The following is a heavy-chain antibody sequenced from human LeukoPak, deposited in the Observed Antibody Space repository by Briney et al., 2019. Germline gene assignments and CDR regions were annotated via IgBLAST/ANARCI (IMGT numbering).Heavy chain of an antibody. CDR3: AKDRAFGVVITTDY. Sequence: GGSLRLSCAASGFTFSSYAMSWIRQAPGKGLEWVSAISGSGGSTYYADSVKGRFTISRDNSKNTLYLQMNSLRAEDTAVYYCAKDRAFGVVITTDYWGQGTLVTVSS. V-gene: IGHV3-23*01. CDR2: ISGSGGST. CDR1: GFTFSSYA. D-gene: IGHD3-3*01. J-gene: IGHJ4*02.